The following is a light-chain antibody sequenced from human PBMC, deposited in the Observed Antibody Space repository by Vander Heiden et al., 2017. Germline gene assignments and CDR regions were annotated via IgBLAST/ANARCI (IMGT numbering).Light chain of an antibody. CDR3: SSYAGSQRV. V-gene: IGLV2-8*01. CDR2: QVS. CDR1: S. Sequence: SASWSQQHPANAPNLMIYQVSKRPSGVPARFSGSKSGNTASLTVSGLQAEDEADYYCSSYAGSQRVFGGGTKLTVL. J-gene: IGLJ2*01.